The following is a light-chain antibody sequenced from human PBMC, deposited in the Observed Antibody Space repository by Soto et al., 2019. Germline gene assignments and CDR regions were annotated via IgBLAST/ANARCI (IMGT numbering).Light chain of an antibody. CDR2: EVS. CDR3: SSYTSSSTRV. V-gene: IGLV2-14*01. CDR1: SSDVGGYNY. J-gene: IGLJ3*02. Sequence: QSALTQPASVSGSPGQSITISCTGTSSDVGGYNYVSWYQQHPGKAPKLMIYEVSNRPSGVSNRFSGSKSVNTASLTISGLPAEDEAAYYCSSYTSSSTRVFGGGTKLTVL.